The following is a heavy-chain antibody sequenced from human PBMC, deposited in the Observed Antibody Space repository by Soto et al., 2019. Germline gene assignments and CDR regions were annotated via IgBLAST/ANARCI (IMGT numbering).Heavy chain of an antibody. CDR2: INHSGST. D-gene: IGHD3-10*01. CDR3: ARGREVRGVMWGNWFDP. J-gene: IGHJ5*02. CDR1: GGSFSGYY. V-gene: IGHV4-34*01. Sequence: SETLSLTCAVYGGSFSGYYWSWIRQPPGKGLEWIGEINHSGSTNYNPSLKSRVTISVDTSKNQFSLKLSSVTAADTAVYYCARGREVRGVMWGNWFDPWGQGTLVTVSS.